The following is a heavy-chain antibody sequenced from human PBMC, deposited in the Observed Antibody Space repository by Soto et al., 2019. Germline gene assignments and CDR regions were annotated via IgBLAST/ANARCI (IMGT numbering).Heavy chain of an antibody. J-gene: IGHJ4*02. V-gene: IGHV3-15*01. CDR3: TTDPSDDILTGYYITAGY. CDR2: IKSKTDGGTT. Sequence: GGSLRLSCAASGFTFSNAWMSWVRQAPGKGLEWVGRIKSKTDGGTTDYAAPVKGRFTISRDDSKNTLYLQMNSLKTEDTAVYYCTTDPSDDILTGYYITAGYWGQGTLVTVSS. CDR1: GFTFSNAW. D-gene: IGHD3-9*01.